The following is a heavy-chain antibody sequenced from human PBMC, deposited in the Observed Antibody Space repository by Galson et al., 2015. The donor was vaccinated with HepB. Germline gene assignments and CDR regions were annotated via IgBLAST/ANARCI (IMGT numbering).Heavy chain of an antibody. V-gene: IGHV4-59*01. CDR1: GASTTGYY. CDR2: VYYSGDT. J-gene: IGHJ4*02. D-gene: IGHD1-26*01. CDR3: SRDGEVGIPPL. Sequence: SETLSLTCSVSGASTTGYYWSWIRQAPGKGLEWIGYVYYSGDTIYNPSLRSRVTISLDTSKNQFSLNLTFVTAADTAVYYCSRDGEVGIPPLWGQGILVTVSS.